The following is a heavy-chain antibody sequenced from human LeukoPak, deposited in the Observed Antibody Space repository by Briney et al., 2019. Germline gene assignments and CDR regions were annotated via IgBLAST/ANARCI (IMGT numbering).Heavy chain of an antibody. D-gene: IGHD1-14*01. CDR1: GFTFSSYE. CDR2: ISGSSDST. V-gene: IGHV3-23*01. CDR3: AKGSTAAGTPFDS. Sequence: PGGSLRLSCAASGFTFSSYEMNWVRQAPGKGLEWVSGISGSSDSTYYADSVKGRFTISRDNSKNTLYLEMNRLRAEDTAVYNCAKGSTAAGTPFDSWGQGTLVTVSS. J-gene: IGHJ4*02.